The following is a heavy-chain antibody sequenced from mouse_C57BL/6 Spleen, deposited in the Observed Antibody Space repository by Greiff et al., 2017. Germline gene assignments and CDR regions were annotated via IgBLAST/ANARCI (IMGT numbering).Heavy chain of an antibody. CDR2: IDPENGDT. D-gene: IGHD1-1*01. V-gene: IGHV14-4*01. CDR3: TTSGIYYYGSATGAMDY. Sequence: EVKLVESGAELVRPGASVKLSCTASGFNIKDDYMHWVKQRPEQGLEWIGWIDPENGDTEYASKFQGKATITADTSSNTAYLQLSSLTSEDTAVYYCTTSGIYYYGSATGAMDYWGQGTSVTVSS. J-gene: IGHJ4*01. CDR1: GFNIKDDY.